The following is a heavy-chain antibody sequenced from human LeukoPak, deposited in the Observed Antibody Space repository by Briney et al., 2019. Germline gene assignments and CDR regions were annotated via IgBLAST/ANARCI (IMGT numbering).Heavy chain of an antibody. J-gene: IGHJ6*02. Sequence: PGGSLRLSCAASGFTFSSYSMNWVRQAPGKGLEWVSYISSSSSTIYYADSVKGRFTISRDNAKNSLYLQMNSLRAEDTAVYYCARAFPTDTAMVIYYYYYYGMDVWGQGTTVTVSS. CDR1: GFTFSSYS. CDR2: ISSSSSTI. D-gene: IGHD5-18*01. CDR3: ARAFPTDTAMVIYYYYYYGMDV. V-gene: IGHV3-48*01.